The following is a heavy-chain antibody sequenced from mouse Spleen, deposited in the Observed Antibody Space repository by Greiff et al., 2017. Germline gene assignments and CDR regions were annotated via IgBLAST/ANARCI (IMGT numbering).Heavy chain of an antibody. J-gene: IGHJ3*01. D-gene: IGHD3-1*01. CDR2: IAPSESYT. CDR3: ARTRAQLGSWFAY. CDR1: GYTFTSYW. Sequence: QVQLQQPGAELVKPGASVKLSCKASGYTFTSYWMQWVKQRPGQGLEWIGEIAPSESYTNYNQKFKGKATLTVDTSSSPAYMQLSSLTSEDSAVYYCARTRAQLGSWFAYWGQGTLVTVSA. V-gene: IGHV1-50*01.